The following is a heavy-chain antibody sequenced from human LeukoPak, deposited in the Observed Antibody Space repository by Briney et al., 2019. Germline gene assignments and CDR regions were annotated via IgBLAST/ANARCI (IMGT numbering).Heavy chain of an antibody. CDR1: GFTFSRSA. Sequence: PGGSLPHSFSASGFTFSRSAMSWVRQAAGKGLEWVSLISGDGSSRYYADSVKGRFTISRDNSKNSLYLQMNSLRTEDTAFYYCTKARRVVPTHYWFDPWGQ. CDR2: ISGDGSSR. V-gene: IGHV3-43*02. D-gene: IGHD1-26*01. CDR3: TKARRVVPTHYWFDP. J-gene: IGHJ5*02.